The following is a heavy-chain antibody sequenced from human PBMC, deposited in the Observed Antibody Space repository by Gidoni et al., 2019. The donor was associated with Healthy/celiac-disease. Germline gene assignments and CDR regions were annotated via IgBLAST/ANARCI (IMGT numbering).Heavy chain of an antibody. J-gene: IGHJ3*02. CDR2: IIPIFGTA. D-gene: IGHD4-17*01. CDR3: ARKGTVTTRGAFDI. Sequence: QVQLVQSGAEVTKPGSSVKVSCQASGGTFSSYAISWVRQAPGQGLEWMGGIIPIFGTANYAQKFQGRVTITADESTSTAYMELSSLRSEDTAVYYCARKGTVTTRGAFDIWGQGTMVTVSS. V-gene: IGHV1-69*01. CDR1: GGTFSSYA.